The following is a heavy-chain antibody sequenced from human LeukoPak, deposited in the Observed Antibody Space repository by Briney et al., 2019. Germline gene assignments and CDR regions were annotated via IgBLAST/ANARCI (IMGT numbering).Heavy chain of an antibody. CDR2: INPNSGGT. J-gene: IGHJ5*02. V-gene: IGHV1-2*02. CDR1: GYTFTGYY. CDR3: ARVGIYCSSTSCYPGDWFGP. D-gene: IGHD2-2*01. Sequence: ASVKVSCKASGYTFTGYYMHWVRQAPGQGLEWMGWINPNSGGTNYAQKFQGRVTMTRDTSISTAYMELSRLRSDDTAVYYCARVGIYCSSTSCYPGDWFGPWGQGTLVTVSS.